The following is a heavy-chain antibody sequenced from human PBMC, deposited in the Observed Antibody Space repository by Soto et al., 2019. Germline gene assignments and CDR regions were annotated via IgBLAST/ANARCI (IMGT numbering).Heavy chain of an antibody. CDR2: ISSSSSFM. CDR1: GFTFSSYS. D-gene: IGHD1-1*01. Sequence: LRLSCAASGFTFSSYSMNWVRQAPGKGLEWVSSISSSSSFMYYADSVKGRFTISRDNAKNSLYLQMNSLRAEDTAVYYCAREEDGYNTGLDYWGQGTLVTVSS. J-gene: IGHJ4*02. V-gene: IGHV3-21*01. CDR3: AREEDGYNTGLDY.